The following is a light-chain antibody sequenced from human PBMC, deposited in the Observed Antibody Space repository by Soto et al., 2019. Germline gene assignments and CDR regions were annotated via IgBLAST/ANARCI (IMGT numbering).Light chain of an antibody. CDR1: SSDVGGYNY. V-gene: IGLV2-14*01. CDR2: EVS. CDR3: SSYTSSITYVV. Sequence: QSALTQPASVSGSPGQSITISCTGSSSDVGGYNYVSWYQQHPDKAPKVINYEVSNRPSGVSNRFSGSKSGNTASLTISGLQAEDEADYYCSSYTSSITYVVFGGGTKLTVL. J-gene: IGLJ2*01.